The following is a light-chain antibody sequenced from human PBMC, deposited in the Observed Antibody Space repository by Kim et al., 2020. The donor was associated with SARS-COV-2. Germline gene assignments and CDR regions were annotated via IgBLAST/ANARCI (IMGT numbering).Light chain of an antibody. Sequence: SITISCTGTSRDVGGYNYVSWYQQHPGKAPKLIIFDVNRRPSGISGRFSGSKSGNTASLIISGLQVEDEAEYYCASYRGASTLGVFGTGTKVTVL. CDR1: SRDVGGYNY. J-gene: IGLJ1*01. V-gene: IGLV2-14*03. CDR2: DVN. CDR3: ASYRGASTLGV.